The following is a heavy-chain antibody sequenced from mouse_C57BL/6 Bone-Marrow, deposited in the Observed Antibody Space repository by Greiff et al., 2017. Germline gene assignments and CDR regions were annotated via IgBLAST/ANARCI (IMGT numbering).Heavy chain of an antibody. J-gene: IGHJ2*01. V-gene: IGHV1-81*01. CDR2: IYPRSGNT. CDR1: GYTFTSYG. CDR3: RLTDDGSSQYYFDY. D-gene: IGHD1-1*01. Sequence: QVQLQQSGAELARPGASVKLSCKASGYTFTSYGISWVKQRTGQGLEWIGDIYPRSGNTYYNEKFKGTATLTADKSSSTAYMELRSLTSEDSAVYFCRLTDDGSSQYYFDYWGQGTTLTVSS.